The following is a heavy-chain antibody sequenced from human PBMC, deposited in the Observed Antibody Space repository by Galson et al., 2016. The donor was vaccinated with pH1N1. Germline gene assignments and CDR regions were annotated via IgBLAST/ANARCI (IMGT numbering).Heavy chain of an antibody. CDR2: IYYSGTT. D-gene: IGHD5-24*01. Sequence: TLSLTCTVSGGSISNDYYYWSWIRQPPGKGVEWIGYIYYSGTTYYDPSLKSRVTIPIDTSKNQFSLKVTSVTAADTAVYYCARVGATMTATGAFDMWGQGTMVTVYS. CDR3: ARVGATMTATGAFDM. J-gene: IGHJ3*02. CDR1: GGSISNDYYY. V-gene: IGHV4-30-4*08.